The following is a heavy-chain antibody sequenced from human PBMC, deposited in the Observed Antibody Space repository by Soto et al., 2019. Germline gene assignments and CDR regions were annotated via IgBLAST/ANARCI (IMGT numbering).Heavy chain of an antibody. J-gene: IGHJ4*02. CDR1: GFTFISYA. CDR2: ISGSGGST. D-gene: IGHD3-10*01. Sequence: GGSLRLSCAASGFTFISYAMSLVRQAPGKGLEWVSAISGSGGSTYYADSVKGRFTISRDNSKNTLYLQMNSLRAEDTAVYYCAKESGSGSYVPSNFDYWGQGTLVTVSS. V-gene: IGHV3-23*01. CDR3: AKESGSGSYVPSNFDY.